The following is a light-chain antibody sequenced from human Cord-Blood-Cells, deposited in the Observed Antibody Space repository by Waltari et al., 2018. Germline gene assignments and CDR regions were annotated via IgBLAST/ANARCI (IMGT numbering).Light chain of an antibody. Sequence: QSALTQPPSASGSPGQSVTISCTGTSSHVGGYNYVSWYQQHPGKAPKPMIYEVSKRPSGVPDRFSGSKSGNTASLTVSGLQAEDEADYYCSSYAGSNNLVFGGGTKLTVL. CDR1: SSHVGGYNY. CDR2: EVS. J-gene: IGLJ2*01. CDR3: SSYAGSNNLV. V-gene: IGLV2-8*01.